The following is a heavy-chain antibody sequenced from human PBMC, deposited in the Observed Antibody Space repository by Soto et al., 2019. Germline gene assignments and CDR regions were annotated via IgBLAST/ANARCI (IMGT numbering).Heavy chain of an antibody. CDR2: ISWNSGSI. D-gene: IGHD2-2*01. CDR3: AHGGPAAPFWFDP. V-gene: IGHV3-9*01. CDR1: GFTFDDYA. Sequence: GGSLRLSCAASGFTFDDYAMHWVRQAPGKGLEWVSGISWNSGSIGYADSVKGRFTISRDNAKNSLYLQMNSLRAEDTALYFCAHGGPAAPFWFDPWGQGTLVTVSS. J-gene: IGHJ5*02.